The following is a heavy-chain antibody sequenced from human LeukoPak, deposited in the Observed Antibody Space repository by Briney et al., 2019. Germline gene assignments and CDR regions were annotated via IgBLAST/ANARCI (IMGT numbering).Heavy chain of an antibody. V-gene: IGHV1-69*06. CDR2: IIPIFGTA. CDR1: GGTFSSYA. Sequence: EASVKVSCKASGGTFSSYAISWVRQAPGQGLEWMGGIIPIFGTANYAQKFQGRVTITADKSTSTAYMELSSLGSEDTAVYYCAITAISYGDYLYWGQGTLVTVSS. CDR3: AITAISYGDYLY. J-gene: IGHJ4*02. D-gene: IGHD4-17*01.